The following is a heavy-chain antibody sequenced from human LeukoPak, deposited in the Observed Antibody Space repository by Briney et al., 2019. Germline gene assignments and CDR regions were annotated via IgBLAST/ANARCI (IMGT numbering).Heavy chain of an antibody. CDR3: AKAAVGGTYYYYYMDV. V-gene: IGHV3-30*02. D-gene: IGHD1-26*01. CDR1: EFTFSSYG. Sequence: GGSLRLSCAASEFTFSSYGMHWVRQAPGKGLEWVAFIRYDGSNKYYADSVKGRFTISRDNSKNTLYLQMNSLRAEDTAVYYCAKAAVGGTYYYYYMDVWGKGTTVTVSS. J-gene: IGHJ6*03. CDR2: IRYDGSNK.